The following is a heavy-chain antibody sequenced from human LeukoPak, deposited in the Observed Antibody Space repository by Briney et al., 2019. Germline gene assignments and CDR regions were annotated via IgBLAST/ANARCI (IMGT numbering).Heavy chain of an antibody. CDR2: ISSSSSYI. V-gene: IGHV3-21*04. CDR1: GFTFISYS. Sequence: KTGGSLRLSCAASGFTFISYSMNWVRQAPGKGLEWVSSISSSSSYIYYADSVKGRFTISRDNAKNSLYLQMNSLRAEDTAVYYCAKSGYNRFDYWGQGTLVTVSS. J-gene: IGHJ4*02. D-gene: IGHD5-24*01. CDR3: AKSGYNRFDY.